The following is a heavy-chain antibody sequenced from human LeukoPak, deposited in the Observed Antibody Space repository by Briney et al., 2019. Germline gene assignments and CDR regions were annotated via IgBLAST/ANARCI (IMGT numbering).Heavy chain of an antibody. Sequence: DSVKGRFTISRDNFKNTLYLQMNSLRAEDTALYYCATGRGPTILGDYFDYWGQGTLVTVSP. V-gene: IGHV3-30*03. J-gene: IGHJ4*01. D-gene: IGHD3-3*01. CDR3: ATGRGPTILGDYFDY.